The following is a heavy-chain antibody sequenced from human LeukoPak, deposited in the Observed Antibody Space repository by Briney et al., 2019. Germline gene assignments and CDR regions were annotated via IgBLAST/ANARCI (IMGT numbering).Heavy chain of an antibody. J-gene: IGHJ6*02. CDR1: GYTFTGYY. Sequence: ASVKVSCKASGYTFTGYYMHWVRQAPGQGLEWMGWINPNSGGTNYAQKFQGGVTMTRDTSISTAHMELSRLRSDDTAVYYCARVWDYCSSTSCYTRSKDYYGMDVWGQGTTVTVSS. D-gene: IGHD2-2*02. V-gene: IGHV1-2*02. CDR2: INPNSGGT. CDR3: ARVWDYCSSTSCYTRSKDYYGMDV.